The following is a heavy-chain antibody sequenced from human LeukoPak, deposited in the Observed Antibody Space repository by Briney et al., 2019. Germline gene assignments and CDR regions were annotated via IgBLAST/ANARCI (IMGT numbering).Heavy chain of an antibody. J-gene: IGHJ4*02. Sequence: QIGGSLRLSCAASGNYWMHWVRQAPGKGLVWVSHINSDGSWTSYADSVKGRFTISKDNAKNTVYLQMNSLRAGDTAVYYCVSFYETYWGRGTLVTVSS. D-gene: IGHD2/OR15-2a*01. CDR2: INSDGSWT. CDR3: VSFYETY. V-gene: IGHV3-74*01. CDR1: GNYW.